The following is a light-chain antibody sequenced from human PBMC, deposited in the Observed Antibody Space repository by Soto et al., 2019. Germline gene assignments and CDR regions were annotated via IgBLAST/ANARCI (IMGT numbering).Light chain of an antibody. CDR3: QHYNNWPPWT. CDR1: QSVSSN. CDR2: GAS. Sequence: EIGMTQSPATLSWSPGERATLSVRASQSVSSNLAWYQQKPGQAPRLPIYGASTRATGIPARFSGSGSGTEFTLTISSLQSEDFAVYYCQHYNNWPPWTFGQGTKVDIK. J-gene: IGKJ1*01. V-gene: IGKV3-15*01.